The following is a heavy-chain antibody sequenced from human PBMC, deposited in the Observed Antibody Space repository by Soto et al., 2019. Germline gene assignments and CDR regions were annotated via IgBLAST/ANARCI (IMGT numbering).Heavy chain of an antibody. CDR3: AKEKATVTTHRRKFGHNWIDP. D-gene: IGHD4-17*01. J-gene: IGHJ5*02. CDR2: ISGSGGST. Sequence: PGGSLRLSCAASGFTFSSYAMSWVRQAPGKGLEWVSAISGSGGSTYCADSVKGRFTISRDNSKNTLYLQMNSLRAEDTAVYYCAKEKATVTTHRRKFGHNWIDPRGQGTLVTVSS. V-gene: IGHV3-23*01. CDR1: GFTFSSYA.